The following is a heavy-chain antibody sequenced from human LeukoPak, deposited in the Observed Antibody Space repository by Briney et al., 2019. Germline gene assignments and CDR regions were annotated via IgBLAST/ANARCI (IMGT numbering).Heavy chain of an antibody. Sequence: PGGSLRLSCSASGFTFTTYAMHWVRQAPGKGLEFISAISTNVGNTYYADSVKGRFTISRDNSKNTLYLQMSSLRAEDTAVYYLSVAGRTKDYWGQGTLVTVSS. CDR1: GFTFTTYA. V-gene: IGHV3-64D*06. D-gene: IGHD6-19*01. CDR2: ISTNVGNT. CDR3: SVAGRTKDY. J-gene: IGHJ4*02.